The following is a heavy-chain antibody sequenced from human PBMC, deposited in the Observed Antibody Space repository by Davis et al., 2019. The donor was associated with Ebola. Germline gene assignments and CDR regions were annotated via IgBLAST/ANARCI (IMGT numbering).Heavy chain of an antibody. CDR1: GGSISTYY. CDR3: ARAGSSSNPFDY. J-gene: IGHJ4*02. Sequence: PSETLSLTCTVSGGSISTYYWNWIRQPPGKGLEWIGYFYSIGSTSYNPPLKSRVTLSVDRPKNQVSLILNSVTTADTAVYYCARAGSSSNPFDYWGQGTLVTVSS. D-gene: IGHD4-11*01. CDR2: FYSIGST. V-gene: IGHV4-59*01.